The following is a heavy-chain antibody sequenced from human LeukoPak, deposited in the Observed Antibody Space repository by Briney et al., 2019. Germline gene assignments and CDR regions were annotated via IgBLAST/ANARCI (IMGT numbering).Heavy chain of an antibody. CDR3: ARGGYPGGGFDI. V-gene: IGHV3-7*01. CDR1: GFTFSSYW. CDR2: IKQDGSEK. D-gene: IGHD2-8*02. Sequence: GGSLRLSCAASGFTFSSYWMSWVRQAPGKGLEGVANIKQDGSEKYYVDSVKGRFTISRDNSKNTLFLQVNSLRAEDTAVYYCARGGYPGGGFDIWGQGTMVTVSS. J-gene: IGHJ3*02.